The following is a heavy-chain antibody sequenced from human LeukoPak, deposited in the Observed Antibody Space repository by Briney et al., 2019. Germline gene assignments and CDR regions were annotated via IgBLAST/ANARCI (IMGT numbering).Heavy chain of an antibody. Sequence: SETLSLTCTVSGGSISSYYWSWIRQPAGKGLEWIGRIYTSGSTNYNPSLKSRVTMSVDTSKNQFSLKLSSVTAADTAVYYCAREESYYDILTGYYPAYYSYFDYWGQGTLVTVSS. CDR2: IYTSGST. CDR1: GGSISSYY. CDR3: AREESYYDILTGYYPAYYSYFDY. D-gene: IGHD3-9*01. J-gene: IGHJ4*02. V-gene: IGHV4-4*07.